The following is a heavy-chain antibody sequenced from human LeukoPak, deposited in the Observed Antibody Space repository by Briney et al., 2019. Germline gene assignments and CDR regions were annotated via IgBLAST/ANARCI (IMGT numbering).Heavy chain of an antibody. CDR3: ARYVTCSGTSCYKYYYYYMDV. CDR2: IYYSGST. J-gene: IGHJ6*03. Sequence: PSETLSLTCTVSGASISSGGYASGWLRQPPGKGLEWIVYIYYSGSTYYNPSLESRFTISVDTSKNQFSLKLSSVTAADTAVYYCARYVTCSGTSCYKYYYYYMDVWGKGTTVTVSS. CDR1: GASISSGGYA. V-gene: IGHV4-30-4*07. D-gene: IGHD2-15*01.